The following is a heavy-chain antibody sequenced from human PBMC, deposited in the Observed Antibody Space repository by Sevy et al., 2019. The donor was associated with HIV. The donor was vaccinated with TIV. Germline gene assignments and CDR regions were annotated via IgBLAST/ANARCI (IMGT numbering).Heavy chain of an antibody. J-gene: IGHJ4*02. Sequence: GGSLRLSCTASGFTFSSYAMYWVRQAPGKGLEWVSSISGLNNYIYYADSVKGRFTISRDNAKNSLYLQMNSLRAEDTAVYYCAREGDSWLPFDYWGQGTLVTVSS. CDR2: ISGLNNYI. CDR1: GFTFSSYA. V-gene: IGHV3-21*01. CDR3: AREGDSWLPFDY. D-gene: IGHD6-13*01.